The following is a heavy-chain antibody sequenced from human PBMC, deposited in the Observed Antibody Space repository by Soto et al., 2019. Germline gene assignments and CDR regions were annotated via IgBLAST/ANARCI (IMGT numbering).Heavy chain of an antibody. V-gene: IGHV3-23*01. CDR1: GFTFSKYA. J-gene: IGHJ6*02. D-gene: IGHD5-18*01. CDR2: ISGSGGST. CDR3: YGPYYVMYV. Sequence: GGSLRLSCAASGFTFSKYAMSWVRQAPGKGLEWVSAISGSGGSTYYADSVKGRFTISRDNSKNTLYLQMNSLRADDTAIYYGYGPYYVMYVWGQGPTVTGSS.